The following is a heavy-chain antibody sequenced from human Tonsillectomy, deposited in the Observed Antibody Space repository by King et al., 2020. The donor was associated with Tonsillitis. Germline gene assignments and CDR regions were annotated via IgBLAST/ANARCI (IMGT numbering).Heavy chain of an antibody. CDR1: GYTFTSYG. CDR2: ISTYSGNT. D-gene: IGHD6-13*01. CDR3: ATTRQSSSSFTDYFDY. V-gene: IGHV1-18*04. J-gene: IGHJ4*02. Sequence: QLVQSGAEVKKPGASVKVSCKASGYTFTSYGISWVRQAPGQGPEWMGWISTYSGNTNYAQKLQGRVTITTDTSTSTAHMELRSLRSDDTAMYYCATTRQSSSSFTDYFDYWGQGTLVTVSS.